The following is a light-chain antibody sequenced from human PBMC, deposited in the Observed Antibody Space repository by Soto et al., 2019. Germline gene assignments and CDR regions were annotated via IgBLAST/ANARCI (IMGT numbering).Light chain of an antibody. J-gene: IGKJ4*01. Sequence: VMTQSPATLSVSPDERDTLSCRASQSFSSNLAWYQQKPGQAPRLLIYGASTRATGIPARFSGSGSGTEFTLTISSLQSEDFAVYYCQQYNNWPLTFGGGTKVDI. V-gene: IGKV3-15*01. CDR3: QQYNNWPLT. CDR1: QSFSSN. CDR2: GAS.